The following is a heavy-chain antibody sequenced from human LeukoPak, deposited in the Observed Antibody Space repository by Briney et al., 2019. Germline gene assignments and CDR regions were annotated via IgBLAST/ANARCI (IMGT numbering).Heavy chain of an antibody. Sequence: ASVKVSCKASGYTFTSYGISWVRQAPGQGLEWMGWISAYNGNTNYAQELQGRVTMTTDTSTSTAYMELRSLRSDDTAVYYCARVTYYDFWSDLDYYYYGMDVWGQGTTVTVSS. V-gene: IGHV1-18*01. CDR2: ISAYNGNT. J-gene: IGHJ6*02. D-gene: IGHD3-3*01. CDR1: GYTFTSYG. CDR3: ARVTYYDFWSDLDYYYYGMDV.